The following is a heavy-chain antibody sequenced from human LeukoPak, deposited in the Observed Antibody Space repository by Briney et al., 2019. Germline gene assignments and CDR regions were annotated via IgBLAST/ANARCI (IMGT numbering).Heavy chain of an antibody. CDR2: FYKGDST. Sequence: QPGGSLRLSCAASGFSVSNSYMYWVRQAPGKGLEWVSFFYKGDSTYYAESVRGRFTISRDNSENTLYLLMNSLIPEDTAVYYCAREVVSSPSYFDSWGQGTLVTVSS. CDR1: GFSVSNSY. D-gene: IGHD2-15*01. J-gene: IGHJ4*02. V-gene: IGHV3-53*01. CDR3: AREVVSSPSYFDS.